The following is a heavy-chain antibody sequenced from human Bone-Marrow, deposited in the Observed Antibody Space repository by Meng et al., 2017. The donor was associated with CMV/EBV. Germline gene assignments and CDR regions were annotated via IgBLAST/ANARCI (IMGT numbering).Heavy chain of an antibody. J-gene: IGHJ4*02. CDR1: GFTVGGNY. CDR3: ARVLGRFTMGGGGPDEGY. CDR2: IYVGSYI. Sequence: GESLKISCAASGFTVGGNYMTWVRQAPGKGLEWVSIIYVGSYIYYADSVKGRLTISRDNSKNTLYLQMDSLRAEDTAVYYCARVLGRFTMGGGGPDEGYWGQGTLVTIYS. D-gene: IGHD3-16*01. V-gene: IGHV3-53*01.